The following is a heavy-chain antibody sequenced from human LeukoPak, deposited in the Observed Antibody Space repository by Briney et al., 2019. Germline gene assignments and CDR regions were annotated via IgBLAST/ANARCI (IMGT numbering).Heavy chain of an antibody. J-gene: IGHJ3*02. D-gene: IGHD2-2*03. CDR2: IRSKANSYAT. V-gene: IGHV3-73*01. CDR1: GFTFSGSA. CDR3: TRPAFGYCSSTSCYEI. Sequence: GGSLRLSCAASGFTFSGSAMHWVRQASGKGLEWVGRIRSKANSYATAYAASVKGRFTISRDDSKNTAYLQMNSLKTEDTAVYYCTRPAFGYCSSTSCYEIWGQGTMVTVSS.